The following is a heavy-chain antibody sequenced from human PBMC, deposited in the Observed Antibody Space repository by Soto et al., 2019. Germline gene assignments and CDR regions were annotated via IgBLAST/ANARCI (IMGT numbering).Heavy chain of an antibody. J-gene: IGHJ4*02. D-gene: IGHD2-8*01. Sequence: PSETLSLTCTVSGGSISSSSYYCGWIRQPPGKGLEWIGSIYYSGSTYYNPSLKSRVTISVDTSKNQFSLKLSSVTAADTAVYYCARHKGCTNGVCSPIDYWGQGTLVTVSS. CDR1: GGSISSSSYY. CDR2: IYYSGST. V-gene: IGHV4-39*01. CDR3: ARHKGCTNGVCSPIDY.